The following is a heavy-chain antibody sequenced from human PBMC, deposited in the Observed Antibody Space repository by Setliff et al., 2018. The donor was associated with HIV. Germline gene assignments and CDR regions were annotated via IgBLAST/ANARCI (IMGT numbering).Heavy chain of an antibody. V-gene: IGHV1-18*01. CDR3: ARVKVVIATFYYMDV. D-gene: IGHD2-21*01. Sequence: ASVKVSCKGSGYTFRTYGISWVRQAPGQGLEWMGWISAYNGNTNYAQKLQGRVTMTTDTSTNTAYMELRSLRSDDTAVYYCARVKVVIATFYYMDVWGKGTTVTVSS. CDR2: ISAYNGNT. J-gene: IGHJ6*03. CDR1: GYTFRTYG.